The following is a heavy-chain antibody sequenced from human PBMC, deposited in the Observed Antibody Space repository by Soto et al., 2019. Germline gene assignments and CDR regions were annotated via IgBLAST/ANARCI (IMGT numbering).Heavy chain of an antibody. CDR3: ARRGACISTSCSLDY. D-gene: IGHD2-2*01. V-gene: IGHV1-46*01. CDR2: INPSGGST. Sequence: QVQLVQSGAEVKKPGASVKVSCKASGYTFTSYYIHWVRQAPGQGLEWMGIINPSGGSTTYAQKFQGRVTMTRDTSTSTVYMALSSLRSEDTAVYYCARRGACISTSCSLDYWGQGTLVTVSS. J-gene: IGHJ4*02. CDR1: GYTFTSYY.